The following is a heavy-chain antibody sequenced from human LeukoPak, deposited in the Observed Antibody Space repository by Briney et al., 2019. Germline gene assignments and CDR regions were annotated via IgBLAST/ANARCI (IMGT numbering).Heavy chain of an antibody. J-gene: IGHJ5*02. CDR1: GFTFSSYA. CDR3: ARGKLWFGNPKWFDP. Sequence: GGSLRLSCAASGFTFSSYAMHWVRQAPGKGLEWVAVISYDGSNKYYADSVKGRFTISRDNSKNTLYLQMNSLRAEDTAVYYCARGKLWFGNPKWFDPWGQGTLVTVSS. D-gene: IGHD3-10*01. CDR2: ISYDGSNK. V-gene: IGHV3-30*04.